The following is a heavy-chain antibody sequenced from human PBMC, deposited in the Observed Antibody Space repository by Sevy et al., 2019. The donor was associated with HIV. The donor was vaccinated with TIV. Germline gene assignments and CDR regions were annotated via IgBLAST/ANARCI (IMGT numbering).Heavy chain of an antibody. CDR3: AKDISGASSSWSFDY. V-gene: IGHV3-30*18. CDR1: GFTFSNYG. Sequence: GGSLRLSCEASGFTFSNYGMHWVRQAPGKGLEWVAIISHDGSNKYYADSVKGRFTISRDNSKHSLYLQMNSLRTEDKGVYYCAKDISGASSSWSFDYWGQGTLVTVSS. J-gene: IGHJ4*02. CDR2: ISHDGSNK. D-gene: IGHD6-19*01.